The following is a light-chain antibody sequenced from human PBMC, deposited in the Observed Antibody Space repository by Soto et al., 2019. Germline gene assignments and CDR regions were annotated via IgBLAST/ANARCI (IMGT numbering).Light chain of an antibody. CDR1: HSLVHSNGDTY. CDR3: MQLTHFPWT. J-gene: IGKJ1*01. V-gene: IGKV2-24*01. Sequence: DVVMTQTPLSSPVTLGQPASISCRSSHSLVHSNGDTYLTWYQQRPGQPPRLLIYQISNRFSGVPERFTGSGAGTDFTLKISRVESEDVGVYYCMQLTHFPWTFGQGTRVEIQ. CDR2: QIS.